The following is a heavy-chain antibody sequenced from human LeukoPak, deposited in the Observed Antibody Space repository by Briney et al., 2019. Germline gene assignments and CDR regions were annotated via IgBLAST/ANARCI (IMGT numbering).Heavy chain of an antibody. V-gene: IGHV4-59*08. Sequence: SETLSLTCTVSGGSISSYYWSWIRQPPGKGLEGIGYIYYSGGTNYNPSLKRRVPISVATSTNQFSLKLSYVTAADTAVYYCARLYSSSWIDYWGQGTLVTVSS. CDR2: IYYSGGT. CDR1: GGSISSYY. D-gene: IGHD6-13*01. J-gene: IGHJ4*02. CDR3: ARLYSSSWIDY.